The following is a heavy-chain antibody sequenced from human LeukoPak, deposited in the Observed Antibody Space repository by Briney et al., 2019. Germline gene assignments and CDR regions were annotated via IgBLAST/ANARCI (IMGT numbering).Heavy chain of an antibody. CDR1: GGTFSSYA. J-gene: IGHJ4*02. D-gene: IGHD3-3*01. CDR2: IIPIFGTA. Sequence: SVKVSCKASGGTFSSYAISWVRQAPGQGLEWMGGIIPIFGTANYAQKSQGRVTITADESTSTAYMELSSLRSEDTAVYYCARVQYYDFWSGYSFDYWGQGTLVTVSS. CDR3: ARVQYYDFWSGYSFDY. V-gene: IGHV1-69*13.